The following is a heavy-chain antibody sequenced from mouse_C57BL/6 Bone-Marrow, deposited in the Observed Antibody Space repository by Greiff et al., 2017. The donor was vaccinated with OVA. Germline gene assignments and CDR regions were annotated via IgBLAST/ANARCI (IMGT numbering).Heavy chain of an antibody. V-gene: IGHV1-50*01. CDR1: GYTFTSYW. J-gene: IGHJ3*01. D-gene: IGHD2-3*01. CDR2: IDPSDSYT. Sequence: VQLQQPGAELVKPGASVKLSCKASGYTFTSYWMQWVKQRPGQGLEWIGEIDPSDSYTNYNQKFKGKATLTVDPSSSTAYMQLSSLTSEDSAVYYCAREDDCYYAWFAYWGQGTLVTVSA. CDR3: AREDDCYYAWFAY.